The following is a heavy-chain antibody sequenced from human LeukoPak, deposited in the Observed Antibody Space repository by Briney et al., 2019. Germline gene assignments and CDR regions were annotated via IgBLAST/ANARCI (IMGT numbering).Heavy chain of an antibody. CDR2: IYTSGST. J-gene: IGHJ4*02. CDR3: AREAVEGYSYGFVYSGYDY. CDR1: GGSISSGSYY. V-gene: IGHV4-61*02. Sequence: SQTLSLTRTVSGGSISSGSYYWSWIRQPAGKGLEWIGRIYTSGSTNYNPSLKSRVTISVDTSKNQFSLKLSSVTAADTAVYYCAREAVEGYSYGFVYSGYDYWGQGTLVTVSS. D-gene: IGHD5-18*01.